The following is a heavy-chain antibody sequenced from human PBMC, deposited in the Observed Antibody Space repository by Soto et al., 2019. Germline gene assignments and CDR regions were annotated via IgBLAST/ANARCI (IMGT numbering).Heavy chain of an antibody. CDR3: GRLEGLATISYYFDY. Sequence: QLQLQESGPGLVKPSETLSLTCTVSGGSVSSSSYYWGWVRQPPGKGLEWIGSVYYSGSTYYNPSLESRVTISFDKSKNQFSLKVMSLSAADTAVYYCGRLEGLATISYYFDYWGQGALVTVSS. CDR2: VYYSGST. J-gene: IGHJ4*02. CDR1: GGSVSSSSYY. V-gene: IGHV4-39*01. D-gene: IGHD3-9*01.